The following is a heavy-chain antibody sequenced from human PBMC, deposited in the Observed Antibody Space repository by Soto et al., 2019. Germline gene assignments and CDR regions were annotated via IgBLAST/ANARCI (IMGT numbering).Heavy chain of an antibody. D-gene: IGHD3-9*01. V-gene: IGHV5-10-1*01. CDR2: IDPSDSYT. CDR1: GYSFTSYW. CDR3: ERHPPTCYDSLTGSDGVFDS. J-gene: IGHJ3*02. Sequence: TGESLKISCKSSGYSFTSYWISWVRQMPGKGLEWMGRIDPSDSYTNYSPSFQRHVTISADKSISTAYLQWSSLKASYTAMYYWERHPPTCYDSLTGSDGVFDSLGRGTVVNVSS.